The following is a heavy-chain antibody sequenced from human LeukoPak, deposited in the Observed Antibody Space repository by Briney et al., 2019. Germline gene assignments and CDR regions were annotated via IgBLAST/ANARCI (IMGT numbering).Heavy chain of an antibody. V-gene: IGHV1-8*03. D-gene: IGHD6-13*01. CDR2: MDPKTGNT. CDR1: GSSFSNFV. Sequence: ASVKVSCKVSGSSFSNFVINWVRQAPGQGLGWRGWMDPKTGNTGSAQKFQGRVTFTRDTSRTTAYMELSSLRSEDAAVYYCARFASSSWYYFDYWGQGTLVTISS. CDR3: ARFASSSWYYFDY. J-gene: IGHJ4*02.